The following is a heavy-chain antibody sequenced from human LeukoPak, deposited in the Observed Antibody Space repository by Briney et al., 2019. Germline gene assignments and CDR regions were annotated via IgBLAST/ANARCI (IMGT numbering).Heavy chain of an antibody. CDR2: IRSKTYGGTT. CDR1: GFIFGYYS. D-gene: IGHD5-12*01. J-gene: IGHJ4*02. Sequence: GGSLRLSCTASGFIFGYYSMGWVRQAPGKGLEWVGFIRSKTYGGTTEYAASVKGRFTISRDDSKSIAYLQMNSLKTEDTAVYYCTRDRAHYGYEKYFFDYWGQGTLVTVSS. V-gene: IGHV3-49*04. CDR3: TRDRAHYGYEKYFFDY.